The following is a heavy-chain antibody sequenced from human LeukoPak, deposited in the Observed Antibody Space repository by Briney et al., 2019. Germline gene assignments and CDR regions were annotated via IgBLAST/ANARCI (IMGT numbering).Heavy chain of an antibody. CDR2: ISSSSSYI. D-gene: IGHD5-18*01. CDR3: ARDTAMAHRCDY. J-gene: IGHJ4*02. V-gene: IGHV3-21*01. CDR1: GFTFSSYS. Sequence: GGSLRLSCAASGFTFSSYSMNWVRQAPGKGLEWVSSISSSSSYIYYADSVKGRFTISRDNAKNSLYLQINSLRAEDTAVYYCARDTAMAHRCDYWGQGTLVTVSS.